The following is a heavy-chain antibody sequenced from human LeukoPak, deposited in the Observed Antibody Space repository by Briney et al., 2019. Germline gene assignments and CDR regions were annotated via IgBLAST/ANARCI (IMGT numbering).Heavy chain of an antibody. CDR3: ARHSRIDYGGNSGWNY. CDR1: GGSISSSSYY. CDR2: IYYSGGT. J-gene: IGHJ4*02. V-gene: IGHV4-39*01. Sequence: PSETLSLTCTVSGGSISSSSYYWGWIRQPPGKGLEWIGSIYYSGGTYYNPSLKSRVTISVDTSKNQFSLKLSSVTAADTAVYYCARHSRIDYGGNSGWNYWGQGTLVTVSS. D-gene: IGHD4-23*01.